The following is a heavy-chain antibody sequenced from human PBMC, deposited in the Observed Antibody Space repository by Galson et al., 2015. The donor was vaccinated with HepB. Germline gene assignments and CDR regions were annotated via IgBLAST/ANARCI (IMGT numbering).Heavy chain of an antibody. Sequence: SLRLSCAASGFAFDTHAMSWVRQAPGRGLEWISGISGNGDRTFYADSVKGRFTVSRDNSNNMLYLQMNSLRAEDAGLYFCAKGYGLFDSWGQGILVTGSS. CDR2: ISGNGDRT. J-gene: IGHJ5*01. CDR3: AKGYGLFDS. CDR1: GFAFDTHA. D-gene: IGHD5-18*01. V-gene: IGHV3-23*01.